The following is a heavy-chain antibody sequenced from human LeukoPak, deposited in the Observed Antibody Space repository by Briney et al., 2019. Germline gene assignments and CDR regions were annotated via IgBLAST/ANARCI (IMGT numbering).Heavy chain of an antibody. J-gene: IGHJ5*02. Sequence: GGSLRLSCAASGFTFSSYWMTWVRQTPGKGLEWVANIKQDGSERYFWDSVRDRFTISRDNAKNSLSLQMNSLRAEDTGVYYCTRDTGGSGSYPDHWGQGTLVTVSS. CDR3: TRDTGGSGSYPDH. V-gene: IGHV3-7*01. D-gene: IGHD1-26*01. CDR1: GFTFSSYW. CDR2: IKQDGSER.